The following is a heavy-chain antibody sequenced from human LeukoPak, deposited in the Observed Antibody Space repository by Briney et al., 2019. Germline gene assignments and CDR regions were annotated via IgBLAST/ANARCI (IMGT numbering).Heavy chain of an antibody. CDR3: ARLNIIGSSPVHHFDY. Sequence: SETLSLTCSVFGGSVISGRSYWTWIRQAPGEALEWIGYIYTNGSTNYSPSLKSRVTISEDTSKNQFSLKLSSVTAADTAVYYCARLNIIGSSPVHHFDYWGQGTLVTVSS. J-gene: IGHJ4*02. CDR1: GGSVISGRSY. D-gene: IGHD6-13*01. V-gene: IGHV4-61*01. CDR2: IYTNGST.